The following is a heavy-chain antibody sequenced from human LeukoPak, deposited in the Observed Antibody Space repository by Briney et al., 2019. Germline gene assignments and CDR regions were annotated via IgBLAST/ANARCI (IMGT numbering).Heavy chain of an antibody. CDR3: ARARHYGSGSYYPFDY. CDR2: IYPGDSDT. Sequence: GESLKISCKGSGYSFNDYWVGWVRQMPGKGLEGMGIIYPGDSDTRYSPSFQGQVTISADKSISTAYLQWSSLKASDTAMYYCARARHYGSGSYYPFDYWGQGILVTVSS. D-gene: IGHD3-10*01. CDR1: GYSFNDYW. J-gene: IGHJ4*02. V-gene: IGHV5-51*01.